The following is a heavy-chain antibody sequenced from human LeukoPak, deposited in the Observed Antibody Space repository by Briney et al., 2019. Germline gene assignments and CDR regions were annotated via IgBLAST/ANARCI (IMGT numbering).Heavy chain of an antibody. CDR3: ARHIRAYSSGWSYFDY. V-gene: IGHV4-34*01. J-gene: IGHJ4*02. D-gene: IGHD6-19*01. CDR2: INHSGST. Sequence: PSETLSLTCAVYGGSFSGYYWSWIRQPPGKGLEWIEEINHSGSTNYNPSLKSRVTISVDTSKNQFSLKLSSVTAADTAVYYCARHIRAYSSGWSYFDYWGQGTLVTVSS. CDR1: GGSFSGYY.